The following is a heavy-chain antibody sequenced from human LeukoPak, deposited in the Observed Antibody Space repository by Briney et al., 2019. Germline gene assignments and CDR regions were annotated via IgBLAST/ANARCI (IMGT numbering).Heavy chain of an antibody. D-gene: IGHD2-21*02. CDR2: ISAYNGNT. V-gene: IGHV1-18*01. CDR3: ARDQGYCGGDCRDAFDI. J-gene: IGHJ3*02. Sequence: ASVTVSCKASGYTFTSYGISWVGQAPGQGLEWMGWISAYNGNTNYAQKLQGRVTMTTDTSTSTAYMELRSLRSDDTAVYYCARDQGYCGGDCRDAFDIWGQGTMVTVSS. CDR1: GYTFTSYG.